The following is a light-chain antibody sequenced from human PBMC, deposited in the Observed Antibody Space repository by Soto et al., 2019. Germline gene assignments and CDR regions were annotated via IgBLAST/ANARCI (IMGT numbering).Light chain of an antibody. CDR1: SSDVGGYNY. J-gene: IGLJ3*02. Sequence: QSALTQPPSASGSPGQSVTISCTGTSSDVGGYNYVSWYQQYPGKAPKLMIYEVSKRPSGVPDRFSGSKSGNTASLTVSGLQAEDEADYYCTSYAGRNNLGVFGGGTKLTVL. CDR2: EVS. V-gene: IGLV2-8*01. CDR3: TSYAGRNNLGV.